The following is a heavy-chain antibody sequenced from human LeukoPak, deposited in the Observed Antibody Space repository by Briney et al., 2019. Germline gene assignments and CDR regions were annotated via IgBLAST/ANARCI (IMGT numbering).Heavy chain of an antibody. J-gene: IGHJ3*02. CDR1: GGSISSYY. CDR2: INHSGST. D-gene: IGHD5-18*01. V-gene: IGHV4-34*01. CDR3: ARDTGYSWYDAFDI. Sequence: SETLSLTCTVSGGSISSYYWSWIRQPPGKGLEWIGEINHSGSTNYNPSLKSRVTISVDTSKNQFSLKLSSVTAADTAVYYCARDTGYSWYDAFDIWGQGTMVTVSS.